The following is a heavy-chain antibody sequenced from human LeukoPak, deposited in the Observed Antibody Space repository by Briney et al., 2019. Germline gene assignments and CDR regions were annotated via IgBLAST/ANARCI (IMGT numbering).Heavy chain of an antibody. J-gene: IGHJ6*02. Sequence: QSGGSLRLSCAASGFTFDDYGMSWVRQAPGKGLEWVANIKQDGSEKYYVDSVKGRFTISRDNAKNSLYLQMNSLRAEDTAVYYCARDPAFYYGSGSSDGMDVWGQGTTVTVSS. V-gene: IGHV3-7*03. CDR1: GFTFDDYG. CDR2: IKQDGSEK. D-gene: IGHD3-10*01. CDR3: ARDPAFYYGSGSSDGMDV.